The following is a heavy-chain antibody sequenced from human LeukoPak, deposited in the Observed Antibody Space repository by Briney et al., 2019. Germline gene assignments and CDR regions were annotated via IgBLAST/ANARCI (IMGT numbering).Heavy chain of an antibody. CDR1: GGSISSGGYY. Sequence: PSETLSLTCTVSGGSISSGGYYWSWLRQHPGKGLEWIGYIYYSGSTYYNPSLKSRVTISVDTSKNQFSLKLSSVTAADTAVYYCARSFLEWSENNWFDPWGQGTLVTVSS. D-gene: IGHD3-3*01. CDR3: ARSFLEWSENNWFDP. J-gene: IGHJ5*02. CDR2: IYYSGST. V-gene: IGHV4-31*03.